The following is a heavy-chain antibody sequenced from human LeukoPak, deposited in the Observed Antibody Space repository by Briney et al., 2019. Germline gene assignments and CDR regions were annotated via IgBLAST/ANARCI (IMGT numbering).Heavy chain of an antibody. CDR2: INPNSGGT. CDR3: ARASRMATIVSPYYYYGMDV. V-gene: IGHV1-2*06. J-gene: IGHJ6*02. Sequence: ASVKVSCKASGYTFTGYYMHWVRQAPGQGLEWMGRINPNSGGTNYAQKFQGRVTMTRDTSVSTAYMELSSLRSEDTAVYYCARASRMATIVSPYYYYGMDVWGQGTTVTVSS. D-gene: IGHD5-24*01. CDR1: GYTFTGYY.